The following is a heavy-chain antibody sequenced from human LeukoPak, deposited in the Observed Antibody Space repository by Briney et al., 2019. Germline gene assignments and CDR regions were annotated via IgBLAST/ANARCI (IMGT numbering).Heavy chain of an antibody. CDR2: ISGSGGST. Sequence: GGSLRLSCAASGFTVSSNDMSWVRQAPGKGLERVSAISGSGGSTYYADSVKGRFTISRDNSKNTLYLQMNSLRAEDTAVYYCAKGYSSSARSYYFDYWGQGTLVTVSS. D-gene: IGHD6-6*01. CDR1: GFTVSSND. J-gene: IGHJ4*02. CDR3: AKGYSSSARSYYFDY. V-gene: IGHV3-23*01.